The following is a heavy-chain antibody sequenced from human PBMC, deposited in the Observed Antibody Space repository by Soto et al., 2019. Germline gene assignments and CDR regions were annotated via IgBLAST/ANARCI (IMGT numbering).Heavy chain of an antibody. CDR1: GGSVSSGSYY. J-gene: IGHJ4*02. CDR3: ARGLVGFGELFLFLDY. CDR2: IYYSGST. V-gene: IGHV4-61*01. D-gene: IGHD3-10*01. Sequence: KPSETLSLTCTVSGGSVSSGSYYWSWIRQPPGKGLEWIGYIYYSGSTNYNPSLKSRVTISVDTSKNQFSLKLSSVTAADTAVYYCARGLVGFGELFLFLDYWGQGTLVTVSS.